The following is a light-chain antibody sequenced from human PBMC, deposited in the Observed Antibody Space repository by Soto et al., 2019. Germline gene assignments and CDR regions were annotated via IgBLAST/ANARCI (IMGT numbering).Light chain of an antibody. CDR2: GAS. Sequence: ENVLTQSPGTLCLSPGERATLSCRANQRVSSNYLAWYQQMPGQAPRLLIHGASTRVSGVPDRFIGSGFGTDFTLTINRLEPEDFAVYFCLQYGSAPRTFGQGTKVEVK. J-gene: IGKJ1*01. V-gene: IGKV3-20*01. CDR3: LQYGSAPRT. CDR1: QRVSSNY.